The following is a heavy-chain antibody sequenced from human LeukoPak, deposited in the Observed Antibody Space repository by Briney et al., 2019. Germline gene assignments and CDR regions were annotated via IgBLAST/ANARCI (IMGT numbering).Heavy chain of an antibody. CDR1: GGSFSGYY. Sequence: SETLSLTCAVYGGSFSGYYWSWIRQPPGKGLEWIGEINHSGSTNYNPSLKSRVTISVDTSKNQFSLKLSPVTAADTAVYYCARGRYSYGKWRAFGIWGQGTMVTVSS. V-gene: IGHV4-34*01. D-gene: IGHD5-18*01. CDR2: INHSGST. J-gene: IGHJ3*02. CDR3: ARGRYSYGKWRAFGI.